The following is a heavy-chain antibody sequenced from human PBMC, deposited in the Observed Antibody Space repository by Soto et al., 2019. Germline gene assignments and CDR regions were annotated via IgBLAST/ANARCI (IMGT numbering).Heavy chain of an antibody. CDR2: IYYSGST. J-gene: IGHJ6*02. CDR3: ARAGYSSGWTDYYGMDV. CDR1: GGSISSYY. D-gene: IGHD6-19*01. V-gene: IGHV4-59*08. Sequence: SETLSLTCTVSGGSISSYYWSWIRQPPGKGLEWIGYIYYSGSTNYNPSLKSRVTISVDTSKNQFSLKLSSVTAADTAVYYCARAGYSSGWTDYYGMDVWGQGTTVTVSS.